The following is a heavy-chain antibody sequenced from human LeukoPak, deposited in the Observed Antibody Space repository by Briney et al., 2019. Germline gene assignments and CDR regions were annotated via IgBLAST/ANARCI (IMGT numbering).Heavy chain of an antibody. D-gene: IGHD3-9*01. CDR1: GGSISSYY. CDR3: ARDSTDYDILTGLGYFDL. CDR2: IYYSGST. Sequence: SETLSLTCTVSGGSISSYYWSWIRQPPGKGLEWIGYIYYSGSTNYNPSLKSRVTISVDTSKNQFSLKLSSVTAANTAVYYCARDSTDYDILTGLGYFDLWGRGTLVTVSS. V-gene: IGHV4-59*01. J-gene: IGHJ2*01.